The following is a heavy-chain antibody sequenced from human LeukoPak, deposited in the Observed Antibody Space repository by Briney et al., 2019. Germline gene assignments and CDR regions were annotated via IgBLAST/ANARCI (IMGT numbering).Heavy chain of an antibody. CDR1: GGSISSSNW. D-gene: IGHD6-19*01. CDR3: ARGRGSSGWSHDY. Sequence: SGTLSLTCAVSGGSISSSNWWSWVRQPPGKGLEWIGEIYHRGSTNYNTSLKSRVTISVDKSKNQFSLKLSSVTAADTAVYYCARGRGSSGWSHDYWGQGTLVTVSS. CDR2: IYHRGST. V-gene: IGHV4-4*02. J-gene: IGHJ4*02.